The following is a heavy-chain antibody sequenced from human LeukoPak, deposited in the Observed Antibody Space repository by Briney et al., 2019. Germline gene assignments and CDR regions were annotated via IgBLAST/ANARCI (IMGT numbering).Heavy chain of an antibody. V-gene: IGHV4-4*07. Sequence: SETLSLTCTVSGASIRTYCWSWIRQPAGKGLGWIGRISASGNTDHNPSLKSRVTMSVDTSKNQVSLNLNSVTAADTAVYYCASSLYYYTSGAGFDYWGQGTLVTVSA. CDR2: ISASGNT. D-gene: IGHD3-10*01. CDR1: GASIRTYC. CDR3: ASSLYYYTSGAGFDY. J-gene: IGHJ4*02.